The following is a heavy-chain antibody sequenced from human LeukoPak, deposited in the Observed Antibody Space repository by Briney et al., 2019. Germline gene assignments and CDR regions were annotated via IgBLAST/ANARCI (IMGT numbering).Heavy chain of an antibody. J-gene: IGHJ4*02. Sequence: ASVKVSCKASGGTFSSYAISWVRQAPGQGLEWMGRIIPILGIANYAQKFQGRVTITADKSTSTAYMELSSLRSEDTAVYYCAGDVDYGGNPHPNFDYWGQGTLVTVSS. D-gene: IGHD4-23*01. CDR1: GGTFSSYA. V-gene: IGHV1-69*04. CDR2: IIPILGIA. CDR3: AGDVDYGGNPHPNFDY.